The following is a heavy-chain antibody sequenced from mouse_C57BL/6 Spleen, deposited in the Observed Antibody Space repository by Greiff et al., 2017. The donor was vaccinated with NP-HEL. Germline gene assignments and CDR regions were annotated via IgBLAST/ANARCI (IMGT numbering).Heavy chain of an antibody. D-gene: IGHD1-1*01. Sequence: EVQGVESGGGLVQPGGSLSLSCAASGFTFTDYYMSWVRQPPGKALEWLGFIRNKANGYTTEYSASVKGRFTISRDNSQSILYLQMNALRAEDSATYYCARSPYGSGPYFDVWGTGTTVTVSS. CDR1: GFTFTDYY. CDR3: ARSPYGSGPYFDV. J-gene: IGHJ1*03. CDR2: IRNKANGYTT. V-gene: IGHV7-3*01.